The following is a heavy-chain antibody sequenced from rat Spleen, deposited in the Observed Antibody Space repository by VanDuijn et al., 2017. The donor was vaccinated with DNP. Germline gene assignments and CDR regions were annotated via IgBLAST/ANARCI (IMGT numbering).Heavy chain of an antibody. CDR1: GFTFSDYY. V-gene: IGHV5S13*01. CDR3: ARHRTIMPYYYAMDA. D-gene: IGHD1-12*01. J-gene: IGHJ4*01. CDR2: ISTGGGTT. Sequence: EVQLVESDGGLVQPGRSLKLSCAVSGFTFSDYYMAWVRQAPAKRLEWVASISTGGGTTYYRDSVKGRFTISRDNAKDTQYLQMDSLRSEDTATYYCARHRTIMPYYYAMDAWGQGASVTVSS.